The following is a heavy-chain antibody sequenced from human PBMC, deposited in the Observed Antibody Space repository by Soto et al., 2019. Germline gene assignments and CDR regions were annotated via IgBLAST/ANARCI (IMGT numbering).Heavy chain of an antibody. D-gene: IGHD3-9*01. J-gene: IGHJ6*04. CDR1: GFTFSSYS. CDR2: ISSSSSYI. V-gene: IGHV3-21*01. CDR3: ARGNILTGYSDV. Sequence: GSLRLCCAASGFTFSSYSMNWVRQAPGKGLEWVSSISSSSSYIYYADSVKGRFTISRDNAKNSLYLQMNSLRAEDTAVYYCARGNILTGYSDVWGKGTTVTVSS.